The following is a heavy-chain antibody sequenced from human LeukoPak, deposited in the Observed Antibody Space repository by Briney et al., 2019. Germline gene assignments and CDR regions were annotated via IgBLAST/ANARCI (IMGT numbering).Heavy chain of an antibody. V-gene: IGHV3-30*03. D-gene: IGHD3-22*01. CDR2: ISYDGSNK. CDR3: ATDYDSSGSARDY. J-gene: IGHJ4*02. CDR1: GFTFSNYG. Sequence: GGSLRLSCAASGFTFSNYGMHWVRQAPGKGLGWMAVISYDGSNKYYADSVKGRFTISRGNSKNTLSLQMTSLRAEDTAVYYCATDYDSSGSARDYWGQGTLVTVSS.